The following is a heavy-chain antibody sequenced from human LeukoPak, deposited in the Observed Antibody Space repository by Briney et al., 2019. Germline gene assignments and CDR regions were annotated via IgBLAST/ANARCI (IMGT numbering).Heavy chain of an antibody. Sequence: PSETLSLTCTVSGGSISSYYWSWIRQPPGKGLEWIGYIYYSGSTNYNPSLKSRVTISVDTSKNQFSLKLSSVTAADTAVYYCAREAITGMRFDPWGQGTLVTVSS. CDR1: GGSISSYY. D-gene: IGHD1-20*01. CDR3: AREAITGMRFDP. CDR2: IYYSGST. V-gene: IGHV4-59*01. J-gene: IGHJ5*02.